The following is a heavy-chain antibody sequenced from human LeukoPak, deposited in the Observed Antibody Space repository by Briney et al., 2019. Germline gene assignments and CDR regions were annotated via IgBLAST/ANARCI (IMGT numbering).Heavy chain of an antibody. J-gene: IGHJ4*02. CDR3: ARDAYSSSSDNFDF. V-gene: IGHV4-39*07. CDR1: GGSVRIGSDY. CDR2: TSYTGST. D-gene: IGHD6-6*01. Sequence: SETLSLTCAVSGGSVRIGSDYWGWIRQPPGKGLEWIGSTSYTGSTYYNPSLKSRVTVSVDKSKDQFSLNLKSVTAADTAVYYCARDAYSSSSDNFDFWGQGTLVTVSS.